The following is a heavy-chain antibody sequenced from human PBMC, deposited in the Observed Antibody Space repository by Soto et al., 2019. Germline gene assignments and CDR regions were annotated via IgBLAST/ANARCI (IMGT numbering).Heavy chain of an antibody. CDR2: IWYDGSNK. CDR1: GFTFSSYG. D-gene: IGHD6-19*01. CDR3: ARDQRYSSGWHKYYGMDV. J-gene: IGHJ6*02. V-gene: IGHV3-33*01. Sequence: GGSLRLSCAASGFTFSSYGMHWVRQAPGKGLEWVAVIWYDGSNKYYADSVKGRFTISRDNSKNTLYLQMNSLRAEDTAVYYCARDQRYSSGWHKYYGMDVWGQGTTVTVSS.